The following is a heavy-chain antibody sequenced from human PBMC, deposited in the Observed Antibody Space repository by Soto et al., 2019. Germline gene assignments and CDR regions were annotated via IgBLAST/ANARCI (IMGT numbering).Heavy chain of an antibody. CDR2: EYSGST. CDR1: GASISRAH. Sequence: QVQLQESGPGLVKPSETLSLTCTVSGASISRAHWNWIRQPPGKGLEWIGEYSGSTNYNPSLKSRVTISVDTSKNQFSLKLSSVTAADTAVYFCATYTGDGGGRGYWGQGTLVTVSS. V-gene: IGHV4-59*08. CDR3: ATYTGDGGGRGY. D-gene: IGHD3-16*01. J-gene: IGHJ4*02.